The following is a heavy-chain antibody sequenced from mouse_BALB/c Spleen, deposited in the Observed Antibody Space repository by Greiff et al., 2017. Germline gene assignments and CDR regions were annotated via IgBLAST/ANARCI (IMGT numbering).Heavy chain of an antibody. CDR1: GYTFTSYT. J-gene: IGHJ4*01. V-gene: IGHV1-4*01. CDR2: INPSSGYT. Sequence: LQESGAELARPGASVKMSCKASGYTFTSYTMHWVKQRPGQGLEWIGYINPSSGYTNYNQKFKDKATLTADKSSSTAYMQLSSLTSEDSAVYYCARWAPITTVVATNAMDYWGQGTSVTVSS. CDR3: ARWAPITTVVATNAMDY. D-gene: IGHD1-1*01.